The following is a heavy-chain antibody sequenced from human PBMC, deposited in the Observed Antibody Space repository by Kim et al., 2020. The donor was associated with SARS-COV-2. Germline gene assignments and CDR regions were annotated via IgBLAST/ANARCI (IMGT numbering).Heavy chain of an antibody. V-gene: IGHV3-11*05. CDR1: GFTFIDYY. CDR2: ISSSSSYT. Sequence: GGSLRLSCAASGFTFIDYYMSWIRQAPGKGLEWVSYISSSSSYTNYADSVKGRFTISRDNAKNSLYLQMNGLRAEDTAVYYCARVGYDYVWGSYRDYYYYYGMDVWGQGTTVTVSS. CDR3: ARVGYDYVWGSYRDYYYYYGMDV. D-gene: IGHD3-16*02. J-gene: IGHJ6*02.